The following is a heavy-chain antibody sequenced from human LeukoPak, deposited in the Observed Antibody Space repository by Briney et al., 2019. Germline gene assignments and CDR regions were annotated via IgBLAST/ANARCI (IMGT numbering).Heavy chain of an antibody. Sequence: GASLRLSCAASGLTFSTYAMSWVRQAPGKGLEWVSTIGSSGVSTYYADSVKGRFTISRDNSKNTLYLQMNSLGADDTAVYYCARTRTYSGYDWDYWGQGTLVTVSS. CDR2: IGSSGVST. D-gene: IGHD5-12*01. CDR1: GLTFSTYA. CDR3: ARTRTYSGYDWDY. V-gene: IGHV3-23*01. J-gene: IGHJ4*02.